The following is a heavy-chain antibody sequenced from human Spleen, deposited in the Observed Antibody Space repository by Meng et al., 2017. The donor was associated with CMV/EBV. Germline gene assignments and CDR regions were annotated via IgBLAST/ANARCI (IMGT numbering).Heavy chain of an antibody. CDR3: ARDGYCSSTSCYGLDY. CDR1: GFTFSSYS. V-gene: IGHV3-21*01. D-gene: IGHD2-2*03. CDR2: ISSSSSYI. J-gene: IGHJ4*02. Sequence: GESLKISCAASGFTFSSYSMNWVRQAPGKGLEWVSSISSSSSYIYYADSVKGRFTISRDNAKNSLYLQMNSLSAEDTAVYYCARDGYCSSTSCYGLDYWGQGTLVTVSS.